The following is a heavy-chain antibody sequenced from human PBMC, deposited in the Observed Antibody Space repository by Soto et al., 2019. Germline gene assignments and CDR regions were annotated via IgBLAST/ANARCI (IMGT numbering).Heavy chain of an antibody. V-gene: IGHV2-5*02. Sequence: QITLKESGPTRVRPTQTPALTCTFSGFSLTTSGVGVGWIRKTPGKALEWLAVIYWDDDKRYSPSLKSRLTITKDPSKNQVVLTMADMDPVDTATYFCAHRGYMYGNWDHGYFDYWGQGTLVTVSS. CDR1: GFSLTTSGVG. CDR3: AHRGYMYGNWDHGYFDY. CDR2: IYWDDDK. J-gene: IGHJ4*02. D-gene: IGHD5-18*01.